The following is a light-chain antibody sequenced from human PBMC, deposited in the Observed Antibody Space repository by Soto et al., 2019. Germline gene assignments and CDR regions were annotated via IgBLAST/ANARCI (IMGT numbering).Light chain of an antibody. CDR2: EDN. J-gene: IGLJ3*02. CDR1: SGSIASNY. CDR3: HSYESNNVV. Sequence: NFMLTQPHSVSESPGKTVIISCTRSSGSIASNYVQWYQQRPGSAPTIVIYEDNQSPSGVPDRFSGSVDSSSNSASLTISGLKTEDEADYYCHSYESNNVVFGGGTQLTVL. V-gene: IGLV6-57*03.